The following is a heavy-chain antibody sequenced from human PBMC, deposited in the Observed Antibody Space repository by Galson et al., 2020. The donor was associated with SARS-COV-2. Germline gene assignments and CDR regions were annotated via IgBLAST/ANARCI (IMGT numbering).Heavy chain of an antibody. J-gene: IGHJ6*03. D-gene: IGHD2-15*01. V-gene: IGHV1-8*01. CDR1: GYTFTSYD. Sequence: ASVKVSCKASGYTFTSYDINWVRQATGQGLEWMGWMNPNSGNTGYAQKFQGRVTMTRNTSISTAYMELSSLRSEDTAVYYCARGGDIVKGDNEKYYYYYYMDVWGKGTTVTVSS. CDR3: ARGGDIVKGDNEKYYYYYYMDV. CDR2: MNPNSGNT.